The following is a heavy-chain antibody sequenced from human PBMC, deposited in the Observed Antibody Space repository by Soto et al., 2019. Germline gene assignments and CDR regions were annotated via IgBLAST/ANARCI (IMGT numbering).Heavy chain of an antibody. D-gene: IGHD3-9*01. CDR3: ARDTITYYDILTGYLLCAAFDI. CDR1: GFTFSSYG. CDR2: IWYDGSNK. Sequence: GGSLRLSCAASGFTFSSYGMHWVRQAPGKGLEWVAVIWYDGSNKYYADSVKGRFTISRDNSKNTLYLQMNSLRAEDTAVYYCARDTITYYDILTGYLLCAAFDIWGQGTMVTVSS. V-gene: IGHV3-33*01. J-gene: IGHJ3*02.